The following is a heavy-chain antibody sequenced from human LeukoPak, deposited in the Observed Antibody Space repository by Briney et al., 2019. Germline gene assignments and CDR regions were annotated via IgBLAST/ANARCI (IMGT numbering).Heavy chain of an antibody. CDR2: IYYSGST. CDR1: GGSISSSSYY. CDR3: AGLAHGDYVRLGYYYFDY. J-gene: IGHJ4*02. Sequence: PSETLSLTCTVSGGSISSSSYYWRWIRQPPGKGLEWIGSIYYSGSTYYNPSLKSRVTISVDTSKNQFTLKLSSVTAADTAVYYCAGLAHGDYVRLGYYYFDYWGQGTLVTVSS. V-gene: IGHV4-39*01. D-gene: IGHD4-17*01.